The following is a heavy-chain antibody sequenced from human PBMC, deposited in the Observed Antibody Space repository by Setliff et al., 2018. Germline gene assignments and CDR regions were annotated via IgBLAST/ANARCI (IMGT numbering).Heavy chain of an antibody. D-gene: IGHD3-22*01. Sequence: VQVSCKASGYTFTDYAMHWVRQVPGQRLEWMGWINPGNGNTKYSQKLQGRVTITRDTSASTDYMELSSLRSEDTAVYYCARDKGYDSSGYYFYYYYYMDVWGKGTTGNLSS. CDR3: ARDKGYDSSGYYFYYYYYMDV. J-gene: IGHJ6*03. CDR2: INPGNGNT. V-gene: IGHV1-3*01. CDR1: GYTFTDYA.